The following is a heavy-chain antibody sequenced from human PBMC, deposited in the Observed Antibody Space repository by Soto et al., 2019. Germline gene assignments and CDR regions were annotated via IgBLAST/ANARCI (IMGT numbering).Heavy chain of an antibody. D-gene: IGHD3-9*01. J-gene: IGHJ6*02. Sequence: PSETLSLTCTVSGGSISSSSNYWGWLGQPPGKGLEWIGSIYYSGSSYYNPSLKRRVTISVDTSNNQFSLNLSSVTAADAAVYFCARXMAILRYFSWLYCGMDVWGQGTTVTVSS. CDR1: GGSISSSSNY. V-gene: IGHV4-39*01. CDR3: ARXMAILRYFSWLYCGMDV. CDR2: IYYSGSS.